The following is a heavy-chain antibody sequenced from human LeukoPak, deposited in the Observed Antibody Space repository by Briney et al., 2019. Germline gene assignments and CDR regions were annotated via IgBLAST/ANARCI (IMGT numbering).Heavy chain of an antibody. CDR2: IYHSGST. Sequence: SETLSLTCTVSGYSISSGYYWGWIRQPPGKGLEWIGSIYHSGSTYRDPSLKSRVTISVDTSKNQFSLKLSSVTAADTAVYYCARGEVERRRDAFDNWGQGTMVTVSS. CDR1: GYSISSGYY. D-gene: IGHD1-1*01. V-gene: IGHV4-38-2*02. J-gene: IGHJ3*02. CDR3: ARGEVERRRDAFDN.